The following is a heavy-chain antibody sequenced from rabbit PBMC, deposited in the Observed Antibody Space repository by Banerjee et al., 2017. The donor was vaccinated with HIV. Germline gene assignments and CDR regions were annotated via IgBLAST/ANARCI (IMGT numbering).Heavy chain of an antibody. Sequence: QEQLEESGGDLVKPEGSLTLTCTASGFSFSSRYWICWVRQAPGKGLEWIACIYAGSYGITYYATWAKGRFTISKTSSTTVTLQMTSLTAADTATYFCARGYDDYGDYWPAYYFGLWGPGTLVTVS. V-gene: IGHV1S45*01. D-gene: IGHD2-1*01. CDR2: IYAGSYGIT. CDR3: ARGYDDYGDYWPAYYFGL. J-gene: IGHJ4*01. CDR1: GFSFSSRYW.